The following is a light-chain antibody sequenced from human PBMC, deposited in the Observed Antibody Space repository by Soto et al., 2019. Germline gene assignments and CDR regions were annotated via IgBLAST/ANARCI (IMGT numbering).Light chain of an antibody. CDR1: TSNIGSNT. CDR3: AAWDDSLSGYV. CDR2: SNN. Sequence: QSVLTQPPSASGTPVQRVTISCSGSTSNIGSNTVNWYQQLPGSAPNLLISSNNQRPSGVPDRFSGSKPGTSASLAISGLQSEDEADYYCAAWDDSLSGYVFGPGTKLTVL. J-gene: IGLJ1*01. V-gene: IGLV1-44*01.